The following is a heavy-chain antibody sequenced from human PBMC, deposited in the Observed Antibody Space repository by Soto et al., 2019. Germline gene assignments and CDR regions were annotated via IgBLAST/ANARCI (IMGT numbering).Heavy chain of an antibody. V-gene: IGHV3-7*03. CDR2: IKQDGSEK. D-gene: IGHD4-4*01. CDR3: ARYFRGSNLYYLDY. Sequence: QPGGSLRLSCAASGFTFSSYYMSWVRQAPGKGLEWVANIKQDGSEKYYVDSVKGRFTISRDNAKNSQYLQMNSLRAEDTAVYYCARYFRGSNLYYLDYWGQGALVTVSS. J-gene: IGHJ4*02. CDR1: GFTFSSYY.